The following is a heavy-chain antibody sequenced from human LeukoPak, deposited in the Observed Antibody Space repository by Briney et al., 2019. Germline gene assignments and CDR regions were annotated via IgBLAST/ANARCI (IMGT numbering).Heavy chain of an antibody. D-gene: IGHD3-16*01. J-gene: IGHJ6*03. CDR2: INPNSGGT. CDR3: ARVGYYYYYMDV. CDR1: GYTFTGYY. V-gene: IGHV1-2*02. Sequence: ASVKVSCKASGYTFTGYYMHWVRQAPGQGLEWMGWINPNSGGTNYAQKFQGRVTMTRDTSISTAYMELSRRRSDDTAVYYCARVGYYYYYMDVWGKGTTVTVSS.